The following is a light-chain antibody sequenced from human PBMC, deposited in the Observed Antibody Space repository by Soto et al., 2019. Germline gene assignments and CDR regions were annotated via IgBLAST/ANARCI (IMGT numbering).Light chain of an antibody. J-gene: IGKJ5*01. V-gene: IGKV1-9*01. CDR1: HSINNY. CDR3: RQHNSFPIT. CDR2: AAS. Sequence: DIHLTQSPSFLSASGGDRVAITCRTRHSINNYLNWYQQKPGKAPKSLIYAASTLQSGVPSRFSGSGSGTEFTLTISSLQPEDSATYYCRQHNSFPITFGQGTRLEIK.